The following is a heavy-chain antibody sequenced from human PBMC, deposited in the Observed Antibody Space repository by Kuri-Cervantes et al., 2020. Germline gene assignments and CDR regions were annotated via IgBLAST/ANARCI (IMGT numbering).Heavy chain of an antibody. CDR3: ARDRAMVRGVIKILNWFDP. CDR1: GYTFTSYA. J-gene: IGHJ5*02. V-gene: IGHV1-3*01. CDR2: INGGNGNT. Sequence: ASVKVSCKASGYTFTSYAIHWVRQAPGQRLEWMAWINGGNGNTKYSQKFQDRVTITRDTSASTAYMELSSLRSEDTAVYYCARDRAMVRGVIKILNWFDPWGQGTLVTVSS. D-gene: IGHD3-10*01.